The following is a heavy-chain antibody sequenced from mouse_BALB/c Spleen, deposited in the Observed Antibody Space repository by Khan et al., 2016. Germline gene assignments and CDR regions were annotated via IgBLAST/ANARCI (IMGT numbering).Heavy chain of an antibody. V-gene: IGHV14-3*02. CDR2: IDPANGNT. CDR3: ASLLLRFHY. D-gene: IGHD1-1*01. CDR1: GFNIKDTY. Sequence: VQLQQSGAELVKPGASVKLSCTASGFNIKDTYMHWVKQRPEQGLEWIGRIDPANGNTKYDPKFQGKATITADTSSNTVYLQLSSLTSEDTAVDYCASLLLRFHYWGQGTTLTVSS. J-gene: IGHJ2*01.